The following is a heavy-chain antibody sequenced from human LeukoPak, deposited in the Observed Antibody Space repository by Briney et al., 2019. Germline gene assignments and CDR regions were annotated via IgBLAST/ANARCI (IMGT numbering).Heavy chain of an antibody. Sequence: GASVKVSCKTSGYNFILYGISWVRQAPGQGPEWMGWISTSTGDTKYTQKFQGRVTLTTDTSTSTAYMELSSLRSDDTAVYYCARSGAAASHYMDVWGKGTTVTVSS. CDR1: GYNFILYG. D-gene: IGHD6-13*01. V-gene: IGHV1-18*01. CDR3: ARSGAAASHYMDV. CDR2: ISTSTGDT. J-gene: IGHJ6*03.